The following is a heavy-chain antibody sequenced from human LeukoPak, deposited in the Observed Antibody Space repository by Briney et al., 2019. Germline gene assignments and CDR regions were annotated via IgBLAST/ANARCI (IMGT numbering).Heavy chain of an antibody. CDR1: GFTFSGSD. J-gene: IGHJ4*02. V-gene: IGHV3-73*01. CDR3: TTLDFDY. CDR2: IRNKANSYAT. Sequence: GGSLRLSCAASGFTFSGSDMHWVRQASGKGLEWVGRIRNKANSYATAYAASVKGRFTISRDDSKNTAYLQMNSLKTEDAALYYCTTLDFDYWGQGTLVTVSS.